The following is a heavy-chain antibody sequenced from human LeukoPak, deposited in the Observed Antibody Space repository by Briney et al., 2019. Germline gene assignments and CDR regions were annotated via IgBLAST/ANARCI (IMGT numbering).Heavy chain of an antibody. V-gene: IGHV4-59*08. Sequence: SETLSLTCTVSGGSISGYYWSWVRQPPGKGLDWVAYIYYSGITNYTPSLKSRVTISVDTSKNQFSLKLSSVTAADTAVYYCARQGVRGYDYPFDYWGQGTLVSVSS. D-gene: IGHD5-12*01. CDR1: GGSISGYY. CDR3: ARQGVRGYDYPFDY. J-gene: IGHJ4*02. CDR2: IYYSGIT.